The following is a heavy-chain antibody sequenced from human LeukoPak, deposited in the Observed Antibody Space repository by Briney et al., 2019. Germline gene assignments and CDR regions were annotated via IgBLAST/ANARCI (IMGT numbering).Heavy chain of an antibody. J-gene: IGHJ4*02. CDR1: GFTFSSYS. CDR3: ARAGFTPQHFDY. V-gene: IGHV3-21*01. D-gene: IGHD3-16*01. CDR2: ISSSSSYI. Sequence: GGSLRLSCAASGFTFSSYSMNWVRQAPGKGLEWVSSISSSSSYIYYADSVKGRFTISRDNAKNSLYLQMNSLRAEDTAVYYCARAGFTPQHFDYWGQGTLVTVSS.